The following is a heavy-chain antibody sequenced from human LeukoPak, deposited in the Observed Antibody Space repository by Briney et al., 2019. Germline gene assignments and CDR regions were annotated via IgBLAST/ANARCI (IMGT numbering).Heavy chain of an antibody. CDR3: ARSPGGVYYYGMDV. CDR2: IVVGSGNT. J-gene: IGHJ6*02. D-gene: IGHD1-14*01. V-gene: IGHV1-58*01. CDR1: GFAFTSSA. Sequence: ASVKVSCKASGFAFTSSAVQWVRQARGQRLEWIGWIVVGSGNTNYAQKFQERVTITRDMSTSTAYMELSSLRSEDTAVYYCARSPGGVYYYGMDVWGQGTTVTVSS.